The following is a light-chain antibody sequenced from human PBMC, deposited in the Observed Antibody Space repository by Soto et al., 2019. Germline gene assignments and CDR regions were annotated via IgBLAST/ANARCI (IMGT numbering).Light chain of an antibody. J-gene: IGKJ4*01. CDR3: QQYGSSPLT. CDR2: GAS. V-gene: IGKV3-20*01. CDR1: QSVSSSY. Sequence: EIVLTQSPATLSLSPGERATLSCRASQSVSSSYLAWYQQKPGQAPRLLIYGASSRATGIPDRFSGSGSGTDFTLTISRLEPKDFAVYYCQQYGSSPLTFGGGTKVVIK.